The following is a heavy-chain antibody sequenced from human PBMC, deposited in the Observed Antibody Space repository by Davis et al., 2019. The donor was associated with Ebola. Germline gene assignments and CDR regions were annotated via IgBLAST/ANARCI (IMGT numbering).Heavy chain of an antibody. CDR3: ARANTGMVPPEIDS. CDR2: IYYSGTT. CDR1: GGSFGNYY. V-gene: IGHV4-59*01. J-gene: IGHJ4*02. D-gene: IGHD5-18*01. Sequence: SETLSLTCAVYGGSFGNYYWTWIRQAPGKGLEWIGDIYYSGTTNYNPSLKSRVTISVDTSKNQFSLRLSSVTAADTAVYYCARANTGMVPPEIDSWGRGTLVTVSS.